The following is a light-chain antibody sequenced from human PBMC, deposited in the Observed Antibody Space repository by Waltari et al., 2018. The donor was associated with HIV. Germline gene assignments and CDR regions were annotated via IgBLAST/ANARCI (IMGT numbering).Light chain of an antibody. CDR1: SLAKQY. CDR2: KDT. Sequence: SFELAQPPSVSVSPGQTATITCSGESLAKQYGYWYQQKSGQAPLLVKYKDTERPSGIPDRFSGSTAGAIGTLTSSGVQAEDEADYYCQSADTSGTYVVFGGGTKLTVL. V-gene: IGLV3-25*03. J-gene: IGLJ2*01. CDR3: QSADTSGTYVV.